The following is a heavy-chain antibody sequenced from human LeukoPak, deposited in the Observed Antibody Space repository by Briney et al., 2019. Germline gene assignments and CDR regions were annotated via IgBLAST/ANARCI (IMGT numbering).Heavy chain of an antibody. J-gene: IGHJ4*02. D-gene: IGHD3-22*01. CDR2: IIPIFGTA. V-gene: IGHV1-69*13. CDR3: ARVYYYDSSGYLFDY. Sequence: GASVKVSCKASGGTFSSYAISWVRQAPGQGLEWMGGIIPIFGTANYAQKFQGRVTITADESTSTAYMELSSLRSEDTAVYYCARVYYYDSSGYLFDYWGRGTLVTVSS. CDR1: GGTFSSYA.